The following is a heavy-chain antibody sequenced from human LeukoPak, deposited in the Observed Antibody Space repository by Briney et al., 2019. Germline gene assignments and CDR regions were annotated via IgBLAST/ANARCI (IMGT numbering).Heavy chain of an antibody. CDR1: GFPFSNAW. CDR3: ITRAN. Sequence: GGSLRLSCTASGFPFSNAWMNWVRQAPGKGLEWVGRIKSKTDGRTTAYAAPVKGRFTISRDESENTVYLQMSSLQIEDTAVYYCITRANWGQGTLVTVSS. V-gene: IGHV3-15*01. J-gene: IGHJ4*02. CDR2: IKSKTDGRTT.